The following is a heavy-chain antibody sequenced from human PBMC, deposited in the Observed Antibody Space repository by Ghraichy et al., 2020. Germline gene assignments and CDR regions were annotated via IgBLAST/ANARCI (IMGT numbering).Heavy chain of an antibody. D-gene: IGHD4-23*01. V-gene: IGHV4-38-2*02. Sequence: SETLSLTCTVFGYSISSGHYWVWIRQPPGKGLEWIATIFHGGDTFYNPSLKSRVTISVDMSKNNFSLKVTSVTAADTAVYFCARAQNSGSYYYYYLGVWGNGTTVTVSS. CDR1: GYSISSGHY. CDR2: IFHGGDT. J-gene: IGHJ6*03. CDR3: ARAQNSGSYYYYYLGV.